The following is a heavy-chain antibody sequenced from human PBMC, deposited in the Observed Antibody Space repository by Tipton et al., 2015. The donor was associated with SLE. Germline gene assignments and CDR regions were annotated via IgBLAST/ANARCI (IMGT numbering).Heavy chain of an antibody. J-gene: IGHJ4*02. CDR2: IHYSGST. CDR1: GDSISDVNYY. D-gene: IGHD2-21*02. Sequence: TLSLTCTVSGDSISDVNYYWNWIRQRPGKGLEWIGYIHYSGSTYYNPSLESRVTLSVDTSKNQFSLKLSSVTAADTAVYYCAREGADDCLDYWGQGTLVTVSS. CDR3: AREGADDCLDY. V-gene: IGHV4-31*03.